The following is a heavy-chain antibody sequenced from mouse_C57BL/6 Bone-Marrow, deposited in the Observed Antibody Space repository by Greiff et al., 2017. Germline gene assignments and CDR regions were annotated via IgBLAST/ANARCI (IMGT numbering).Heavy chain of an antibody. CDR2: ISSGGDYI. J-gene: IGHJ4*01. V-gene: IGHV5-9-1*02. Sequence: EVKLMESGEGLVKPGGSLKLSCAASGFTFSSYAMSWVRQTPEKRLEWVAYISSGGDYIYYADTVKGRFTISRDNARNTLYLQMSSLKSEDTAMYYCTNNGNCDAMDYWGQGTSVTVSS. D-gene: IGHD2-1*01. CDR3: TNNGNCDAMDY. CDR1: GFTFSSYA.